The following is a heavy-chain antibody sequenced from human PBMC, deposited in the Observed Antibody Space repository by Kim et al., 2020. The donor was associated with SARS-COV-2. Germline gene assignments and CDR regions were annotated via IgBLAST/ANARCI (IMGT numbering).Heavy chain of an antibody. J-gene: IGHJ4*02. CDR2: ISGDGGST. Sequence: GGSLRLSCAASGFTFDDYAMHWVRQAPGKGLEWVSLISGDGGSTYYADSVKGRFTISRDNSKNSLYLQMNSLRTEDTALYYCANGGRGYYYDTWSDSTFDYWGQGTLVTVSS. V-gene: IGHV3-43*02. CDR1: GFTFDDYA. CDR3: ANGGRGYYYDTWSDSTFDY. D-gene: IGHD3-22*01.